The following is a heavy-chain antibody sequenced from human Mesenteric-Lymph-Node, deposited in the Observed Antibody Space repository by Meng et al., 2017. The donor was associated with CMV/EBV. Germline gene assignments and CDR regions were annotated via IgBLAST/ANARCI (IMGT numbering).Heavy chain of an antibody. V-gene: IGHV3-30-3*01. CDR3: ARYFDLSLDY. D-gene: IGHD3-9*01. J-gene: IGHJ4*02. CDR2: ISDDGSNE. CDR1: GFTFSSYA. Sequence: GGSLRLSCAASGFTFSSYAMHWVRQAAGKGLEWVAVISDDGSNEYADSVKGRFSISRDNSKNTLFLQMNSLRAEDTAVYYCARYFDLSLDYWGQGTLGT.